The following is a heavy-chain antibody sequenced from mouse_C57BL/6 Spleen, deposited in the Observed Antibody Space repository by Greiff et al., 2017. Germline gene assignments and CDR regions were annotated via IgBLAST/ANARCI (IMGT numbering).Heavy chain of an antibody. V-gene: IGHV1-80*01. D-gene: IGHD6-1*01. CDR1: GYAFSSYW. CDR3: ARRELTRFDY. Sequence: QVQLQQSGAELVKPGASVKISCKASGYAFSSYWMNWVKQRPGKGLEWIGQIYPGDGDTNYNGKFKGKATLTADISSSTTYMQLSSLTSEDSAVSFYARRELTRFDYWGQGTTLTVSS. J-gene: IGHJ2*01. CDR2: IYPGDGDT.